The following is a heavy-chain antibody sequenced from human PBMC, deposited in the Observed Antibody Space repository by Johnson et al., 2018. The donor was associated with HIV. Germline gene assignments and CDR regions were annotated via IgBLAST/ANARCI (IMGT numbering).Heavy chain of an antibody. Sequence: QVQLVESGGGVVQPGGSLRLSCAASGFTFSSYGMHWVRQAPGKGLEWVAVISYDGSNKYYADSVKGRFTISRDNSKNTLYLQMNSLRAEDTAVYYCAKTYSSSWYAFDIWGQGTMVTVSS. D-gene: IGHD6-13*01. CDR1: GFTFSSYG. V-gene: IGHV3-30*18. CDR2: ISYDGSNK. CDR3: AKTYSSSWYAFDI. J-gene: IGHJ3*02.